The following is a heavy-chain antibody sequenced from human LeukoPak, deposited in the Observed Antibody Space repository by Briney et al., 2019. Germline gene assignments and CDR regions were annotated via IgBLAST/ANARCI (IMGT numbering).Heavy chain of an antibody. CDR3: ARVRAPIPYCSGGSCYSFDP. CDR2: IIPIFGTA. CDR1: GGTFSSYA. V-gene: IGHV1-69*05. Sequence: SVKVSCKASGGTFSSYAISWVRQAPGQGLEWMGGIIPIFGTANYAQKFQGRVTITTDESTSTAYMELSSLRSEDTAVYYCARVRAPIPYCSGGSCYSFDPWGQGTLVTVSS. J-gene: IGHJ5*02. D-gene: IGHD2-15*01.